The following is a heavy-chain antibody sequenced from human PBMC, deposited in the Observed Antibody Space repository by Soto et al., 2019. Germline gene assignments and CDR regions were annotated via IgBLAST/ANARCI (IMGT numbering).Heavy chain of an antibody. CDR3: ARGGVIVVGLDV. V-gene: IGHV3-74*01. CDR2: IKTDGTIT. CDR1: GFTVSTYW. D-gene: IGHD3-22*01. Sequence: GGSLRLSCAGTGFTVSTYWMHWVRQAPGKGLEWVSRIKTDGTITGYADSVKGRFTISRDNAKNTLYLQMNSLRAEDTAVYYCARGGVIVVGLDVWGQGTTVTVSS. J-gene: IGHJ6*02.